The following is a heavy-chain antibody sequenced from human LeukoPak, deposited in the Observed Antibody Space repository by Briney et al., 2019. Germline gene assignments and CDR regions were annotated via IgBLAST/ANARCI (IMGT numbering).Heavy chain of an antibody. CDR1: GFTFADYG. V-gene: IGHV3-20*04. CDR2: INWSGDNT. CDR3: ARDLSSNWSNLGY. Sequence: GGSLRLSCEDSGFTFADYGLSWVRPAPGKGPQWVAGINWSGDNTFYADSVKDRFTISRDNTKKTLYLQMDNLRGDDTATYYCARDLSSNWSNLGYWGQGTLVTVSS. D-gene: IGHD6-13*01. J-gene: IGHJ4*02.